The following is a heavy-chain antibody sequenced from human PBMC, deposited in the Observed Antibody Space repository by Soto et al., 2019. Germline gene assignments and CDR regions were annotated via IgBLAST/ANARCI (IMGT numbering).Heavy chain of an antibody. J-gene: IGHJ6*02. D-gene: IGHD6-13*01. CDR2: IIPIFGTA. V-gene: IGHV1-69*13. Sequence: SVKVSCKASGGTFSSYAISWVRQAPGKGLEWMGGIIPIFGTAHYAQKFQGRVTITADESTSPAYMELSNLRSEDTAVYYCARVSGYSSSYIRRSDYYYGMDVWGQGTTVTVSS. CDR3: ARVSGYSSSYIRRSDYYYGMDV. CDR1: GGTFSSYA.